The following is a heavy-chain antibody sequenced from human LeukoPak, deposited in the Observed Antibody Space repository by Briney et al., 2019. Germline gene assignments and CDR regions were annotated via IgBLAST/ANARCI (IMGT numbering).Heavy chain of an antibody. Sequence: SETLSLTCTVSGGSISSYYWSWIRQPPGKGLEWIGYIYYSGSTNYNPSLKSRVTISVDTSKNQFSLKLSSVTAAHTSVYYCATFTTVVTPDAFDIWGQGTMVTVSS. V-gene: IGHV4-59*01. CDR2: IYYSGST. CDR1: GGSISSYY. J-gene: IGHJ3*02. D-gene: IGHD4-23*01. CDR3: ATFTTVVTPDAFDI.